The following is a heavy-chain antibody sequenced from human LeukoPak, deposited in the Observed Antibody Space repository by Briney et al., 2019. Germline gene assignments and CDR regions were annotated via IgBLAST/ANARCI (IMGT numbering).Heavy chain of an antibody. V-gene: IGHV1-69*13. J-gene: IGHJ4*02. CDR2: IIPIFGTA. CDR1: GGTFSSYA. Sequence: ASVKVSCKASGGTFSSYAISWVRQAPGQGLEWMGGIIPIFGTANYAQKFQGRVTITADESTSTAYMELSSLRSEDTAVYYCARVFRNRSSGSYLPFDYWGQGTLVTVSS. CDR3: ARVFRNRSSGSYLPFDY. D-gene: IGHD3-10*01.